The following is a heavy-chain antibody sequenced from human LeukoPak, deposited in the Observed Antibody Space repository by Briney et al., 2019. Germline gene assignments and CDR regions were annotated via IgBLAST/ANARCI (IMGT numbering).Heavy chain of an antibody. J-gene: IGHJ5*02. D-gene: IGHD3-10*01. CDR1: DGSFSGYY. CDR3: ARHESWGRSYSLMLKYNWFDP. V-gene: IGHV4-34*01. Sequence: SETLSLTCAVYDGSFSGYYCSWIRQLPGKGLEWIGEINHSGSTKSNPSLKSRVTISVDTSKNQFSLRLSSVSAADTAVYYCARHESWGRSYSLMLKYNWFDPWGQGTLVTVSS. CDR2: INHSGST.